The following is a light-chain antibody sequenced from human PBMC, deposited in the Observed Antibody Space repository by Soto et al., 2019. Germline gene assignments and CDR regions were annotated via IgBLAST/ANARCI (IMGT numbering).Light chain of an antibody. CDR3: QVWDTTSDHWV. CDR2: DDS. CDR1: NIGAKT. V-gene: IGLV3-21*02. Sequence: SYELTQPPSVSVAPGQTARITCGGDNIGAKTVHWYQQKPGQAPVLVVYDDSDRPSGIPERFSGSNSGNTATLTITRVEAGDEADYYCQVWDTTSDHWVFGGGTKLTVL. J-gene: IGLJ3*02.